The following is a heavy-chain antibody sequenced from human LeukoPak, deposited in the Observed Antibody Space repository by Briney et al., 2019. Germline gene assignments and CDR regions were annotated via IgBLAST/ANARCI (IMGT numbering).Heavy chain of an antibody. J-gene: IGHJ4*02. CDR1: DSTFTPYD. D-gene: IGHD2-2*01. CDR3: ARGYCGSTSGFNFDY. Sequence: GASVKVSCTPSDSTFTPYDINLVSQAPGHGLEWMGWISAYNGNTNYAQKLQGRVTMTTDTSTSTAYMELRSLRSDDTAVHYCARGYCGSTSGFNFDYWGQGTLVTVSS. CDR2: ISAYNGNT. V-gene: IGHV1-18*01.